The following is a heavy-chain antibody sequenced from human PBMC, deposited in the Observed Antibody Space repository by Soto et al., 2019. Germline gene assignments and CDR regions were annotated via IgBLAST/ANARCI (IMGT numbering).Heavy chain of an antibody. V-gene: IGHV4-39*01. Sequence: LSLTCTVSGCSISSSSYYWGSIRQPPGKGLEWIGSIYYSGSTYYNPSLKSRVTISVDTSKNQFSLKLSSVTAADTAVYYCARSLYEYYYYYYYMDVWGKGTTVTVSS. CDR3: ARSLYEYYYYYYYMDV. D-gene: IGHD3-10*01. CDR2: IYYSGST. CDR1: GCSISSSSYY. J-gene: IGHJ6*03.